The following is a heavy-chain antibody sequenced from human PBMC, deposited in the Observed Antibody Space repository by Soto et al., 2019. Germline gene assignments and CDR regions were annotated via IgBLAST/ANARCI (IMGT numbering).Heavy chain of an antibody. CDR1: GHSISSGYY. V-gene: IGHV4-34*01. CDR2: INHSGST. J-gene: IGHJ4*02. CDR3: ARAHIAVDY. Sequence: LETLSLTCAVSGHSISSGYYRSWIRQPPGKGLEWIGEINHSGSTNYNPSLKSRVTISVDTSKNQFSLKLSSVTAADTAVYYCARAHIAVDYWGQGTLVTVSS. D-gene: IGHD6-13*01.